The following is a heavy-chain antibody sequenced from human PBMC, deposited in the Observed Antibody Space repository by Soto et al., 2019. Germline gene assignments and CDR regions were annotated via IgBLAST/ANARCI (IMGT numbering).Heavy chain of an antibody. CDR1: GFTFSSYG. D-gene: IGHD3-3*01. CDR2: ISYDGSNK. V-gene: IGHV3-30*18. Sequence: QMQLVESGGGVVQHGRSLRLSCAASGFTFSSYGMHWVRQAPGKGLEWVAAISYDGSNKYYADSVKGRFTISRDNSKKTLYLQMNSLRAEDTAVYYCAKDLGGAAYSYSGMDVWVQGTTVTVSS. J-gene: IGHJ6*02. CDR3: AKDLGGAAYSYSGMDV.